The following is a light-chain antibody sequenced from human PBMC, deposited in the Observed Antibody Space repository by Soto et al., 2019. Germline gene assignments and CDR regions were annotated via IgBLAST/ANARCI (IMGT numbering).Light chain of an antibody. CDR2: KAS. V-gene: IGKV1-5*03. CDR3: QQYTSYLYT. CDR1: QSISSW. Sequence: DIQMTQSPSTLSASVGDRVTITCRASQSISSWLAWYQQKPGKAPKLLIYKASSLDSGVPSRFSGSGSGTEFTLTISSLQPDDFASYYCQQYTSYLYTFGQGTKLEIK. J-gene: IGKJ2*01.